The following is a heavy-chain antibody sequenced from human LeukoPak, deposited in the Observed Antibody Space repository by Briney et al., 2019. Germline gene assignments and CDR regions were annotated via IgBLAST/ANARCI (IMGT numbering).Heavy chain of an antibody. CDR3: AKVNGITMIVVADAFDI. Sequence: PGGSLRLSCAASGFTFSSYAMSWVRQAPGKGLVWVSAISGSGGSTYYADSVKGRFTISRDNSKNTLYLQMNSLRAEDTAVYYCAKVNGITMIVVADAFDIWGQGTMVTVSS. D-gene: IGHD3-22*01. J-gene: IGHJ3*02. V-gene: IGHV3-23*01. CDR1: GFTFSSYA. CDR2: ISGSGGST.